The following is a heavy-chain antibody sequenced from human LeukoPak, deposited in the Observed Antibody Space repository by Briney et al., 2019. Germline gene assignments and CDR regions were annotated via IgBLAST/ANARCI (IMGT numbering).Heavy chain of an antibody. CDR1: GFTFSKYI. CDR2: IQDRTAAT. D-gene: IGHD5-18*01. CDR3: ARDHESDGSPASDS. V-gene: IGHV3-23*01. Sequence: PGGSLRLSCVAAGFTFSKYIMTWVGQAPGKGREWVSTIQDRTAATFYAASVRGRFTISRDDSKNTLFLHMNTLRADDTALYFCARDHESDGSPASDSWGQGTLVTVSS. J-gene: IGHJ4*02.